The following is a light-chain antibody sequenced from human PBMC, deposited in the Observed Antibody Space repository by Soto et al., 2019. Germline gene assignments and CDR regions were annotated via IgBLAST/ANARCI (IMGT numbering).Light chain of an antibody. CDR1: QSVSSK. J-gene: IGKJ1*01. Sequence: EIVMTQSPAPLSVSPGERDTLSCRATQSVSSKLAWYQQKPGQAPRLLIYGASTRATGIPARFSGSGSGTEFTLTISSLQSEDFAVYYCQQYNNWPRTFGQGTKVEIK. CDR3: QQYNNWPRT. V-gene: IGKV3-15*01. CDR2: GAS.